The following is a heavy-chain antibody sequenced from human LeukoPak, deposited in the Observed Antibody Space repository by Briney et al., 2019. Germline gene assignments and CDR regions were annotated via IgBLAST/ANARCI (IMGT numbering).Heavy chain of an antibody. CDR1: GFTFRSYG. V-gene: IGHV3-33*06. D-gene: IGHD1-26*01. CDR3: AKDPNGSWSFDY. J-gene: IGHJ4*02. Sequence: PGRSLRLSCAASGFTFRSYGMHWVRRAPGKGLEWVAVIWYDASNKYYADSVKGRFTISRDNSKNTLYLQMNSLRAEDTAVYYCAKDPNGSWSFDYWGQGTLVTVSS. CDR2: IWYDASNK.